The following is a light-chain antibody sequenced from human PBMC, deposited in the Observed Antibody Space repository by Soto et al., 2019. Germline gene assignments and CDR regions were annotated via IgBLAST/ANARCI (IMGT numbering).Light chain of an antibody. J-gene: IGLJ1*01. CDR3: TSHAGTINFPYI. CDR1: SRDVGAYDY. Sequence: QSALTQPASVSGSPGQSITISCTGTSRDVGAYDYVSWYPQYPDKAPQLLIYYVDHRPSGVSRRFSGSKSGNTASLTVSGLQAEDEADYYCTSHAGTINFPYIFGTGTKVTV. V-gene: IGLV2-14*03. CDR2: YVD.